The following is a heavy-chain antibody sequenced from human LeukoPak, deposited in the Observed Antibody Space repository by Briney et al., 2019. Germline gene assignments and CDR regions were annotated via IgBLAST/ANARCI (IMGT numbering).Heavy chain of an antibody. CDR3: ARGGYSGYDGVVLGPDYYYYMDV. CDR2: ISSSTTYI. CDR1: GFTFNRYT. J-gene: IGHJ6*03. Sequence: GGSLRLSCAASGFTFNRYTMNWVRQAPGKGLEWVSSISSSTTYIYYADSVKGRFTISRDNSKNTLYLQMNSLRAEDTAVYYCARGGYSGYDGVVLGPDYYYYMDVWGKGTTVTVSS. D-gene: IGHD5-12*01. V-gene: IGHV3-21*01.